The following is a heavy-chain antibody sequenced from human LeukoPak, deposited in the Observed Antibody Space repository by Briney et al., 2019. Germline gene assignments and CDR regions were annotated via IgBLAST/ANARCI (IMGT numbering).Heavy chain of an antibody. CDR1: GGSISSGGYY. CDR3: ARAGGYEAYYFDY. J-gene: IGHJ4*02. V-gene: IGHV4-31*03. CDR2: IYYSGST. D-gene: IGHD5-12*01. Sequence: PSETLSLTCTVSGGSISSGGYYWSWIRQHPGKGLEWIGYIYYSGSTYYNPSLKSRVTISVDTSKNQFSLKLGSVTAADTAVYYCARAGGYEAYYFDYRGQGTLVTVSS.